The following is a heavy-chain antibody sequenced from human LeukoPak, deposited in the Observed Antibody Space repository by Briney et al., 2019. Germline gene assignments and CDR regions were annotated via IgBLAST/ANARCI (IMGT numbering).Heavy chain of an antibody. D-gene: IGHD3-10*01. J-gene: IGHJ4*02. CDR1: GFTFSSYA. CDR3: AKFGGALLWFGFDY. Sequence: GGSLRLSCAASGFTFSSYAMSWVRQAPGKGLEWVSAISGSGGSTYYADSVKGRFTISRDNSKNTLYLQMNSLRAQDTAVYYCAKFGGALLWFGFDYWGQGTLVTVSS. V-gene: IGHV3-23*01. CDR2: ISGSGGST.